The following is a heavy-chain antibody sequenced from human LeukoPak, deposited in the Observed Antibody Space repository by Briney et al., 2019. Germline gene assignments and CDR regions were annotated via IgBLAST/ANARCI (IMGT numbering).Heavy chain of an antibody. CDR1: GGSISSGGYS. CDR2: IYHSGST. CDR3: ARRSGSPVWGIFYFDY. J-gene: IGHJ4*02. D-gene: IGHD3-22*01. Sequence: ASQTLSLTCAVSGGSISSGGYSWSWIRQPPGKGLEWIGYIYHSGSTYYNPSLKSRVTISVDTSKNQFSLKLSSVTAADTAVYYCARRSGSPVWGIFYFDYWGQGTLVTVSS. V-gene: IGHV4-30-2*03.